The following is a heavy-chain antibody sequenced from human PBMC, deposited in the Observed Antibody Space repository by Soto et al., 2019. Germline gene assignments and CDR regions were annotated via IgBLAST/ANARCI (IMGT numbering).Heavy chain of an antibody. Sequence: GGSLRLSCAASGFTFSSYAMSWVRQAPGKGLEWVSAISGSGGSTYYADSVKGRFTISRDNSKNTLYLQMNSLRAEDTAVYYCAKDSEDIVADSSGWYGGDAFDIWGQGTMVTVSS. CDR1: GFTFSSYA. J-gene: IGHJ3*02. CDR2: ISGSGGST. CDR3: AKDSEDIVADSSGWYGGDAFDI. D-gene: IGHD6-19*01. V-gene: IGHV3-23*01.